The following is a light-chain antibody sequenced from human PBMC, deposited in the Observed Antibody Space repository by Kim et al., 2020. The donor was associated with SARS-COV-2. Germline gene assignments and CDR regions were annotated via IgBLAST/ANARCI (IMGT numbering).Light chain of an antibody. V-gene: IGLV1-40*01. J-gene: IGLJ1*01. CDR3: QSYDNSLSGYV. Sequence: QRVTFSCTGSTSNIGAGYNVHWYQQLPGTAPKLLIFGNTNRPSGVPDRFSGSKSGTSASLAITGLQAEDEADYYCQSYDNSLSGYVFGTGTKVTVL. CDR2: GNT. CDR1: TSNIGAGYN.